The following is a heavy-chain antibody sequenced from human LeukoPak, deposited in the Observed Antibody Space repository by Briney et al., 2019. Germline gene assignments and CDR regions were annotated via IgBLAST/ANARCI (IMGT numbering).Heavy chain of an antibody. CDR2: IKSKTDGGTT. V-gene: IGHV3-15*01. D-gene: IGHD6-19*01. J-gene: IGHJ4*02. Sequence: GGSLRLSCAASGFTFSDAWMSWVRQAPGKGLEWVGRIKSKTDGGTTDYAAPVKGRFTISRDDSKNTLYLQMNSLKTEGTAVYYCTTDARYSSGWSVGLEGVDQDFDYWGQGTLVTVSS. CDR1: GFTFSDAW. CDR3: TTDARYSSGWSVGLEGVDQDFDY.